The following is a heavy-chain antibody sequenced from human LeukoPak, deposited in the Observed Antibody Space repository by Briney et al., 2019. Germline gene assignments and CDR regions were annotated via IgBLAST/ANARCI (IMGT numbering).Heavy chain of an antibody. CDR3: ARGGWEPSHFDY. V-gene: IGHV4-59*01. Sequence: SETLSLTCTVSGGSITTYYWSWIRQPPGKGLEWIGYIFYSASTMYNPSLKSRLTISVDTSKNQFSLKLSSVTGADTAVYYCARGGWEPSHFDYWGQGALVTVSS. CDR1: GGSITTYY. J-gene: IGHJ4*02. CDR2: IFYSAST. D-gene: IGHD1-26*01.